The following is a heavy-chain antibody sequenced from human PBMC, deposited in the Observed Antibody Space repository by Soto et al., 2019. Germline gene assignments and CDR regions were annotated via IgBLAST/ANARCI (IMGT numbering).Heavy chain of an antibody. J-gene: IGHJ4*02. Sequence: SETLSLTCTVSGGSISSYYWSWIRQPPGKGLEWIGYIYYSGSTNYNPSLKSRVTISVDTSKNQFSLKLSSVTAADTAVYYCARAPEWFLYFDYWGQGTLVTVSS. CDR1: GGSISSYY. CDR2: IYYSGST. D-gene: IGHD3-3*01. CDR3: ARAPEWFLYFDY. V-gene: IGHV4-59*01.